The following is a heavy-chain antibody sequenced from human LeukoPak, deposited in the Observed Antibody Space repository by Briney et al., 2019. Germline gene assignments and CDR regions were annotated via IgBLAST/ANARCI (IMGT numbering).Heavy chain of an antibody. J-gene: IGHJ3*02. CDR3: ARRYDSSGSDAFDI. V-gene: IGHV4-59*08. CDR2: IYYSGST. D-gene: IGHD3-22*01. Sequence: SETLSLTCTVSGDSIRSYYWSWIRQPPGKGLEWIGYIYYSGSTNYNPSLKSRVTISVDTSKNQFSLKLSSVTAADTAVYYCARRYDSSGSDAFDIWGQGTMVTVSS. CDR1: GDSIRSYY.